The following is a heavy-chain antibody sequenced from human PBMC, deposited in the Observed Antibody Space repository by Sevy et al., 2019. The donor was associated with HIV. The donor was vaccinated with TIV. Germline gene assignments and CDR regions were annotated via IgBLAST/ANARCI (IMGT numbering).Heavy chain of an antibody. V-gene: IGHV3-30-3*01. Sequence: GGSLRLSCAASGFTFSSYAMHWVRQAPGKGLEWEAVISYDGSNKYYADSVKRRFTISRDNSKNTLYLQMNSLRAEDTAVYYCATSYYGSGNTLGDIWGQGTMVTVSS. D-gene: IGHD3-10*01. CDR2: ISYDGSNK. J-gene: IGHJ3*02. CDR3: ATSYYGSGNTLGDI. CDR1: GFTFSSYA.